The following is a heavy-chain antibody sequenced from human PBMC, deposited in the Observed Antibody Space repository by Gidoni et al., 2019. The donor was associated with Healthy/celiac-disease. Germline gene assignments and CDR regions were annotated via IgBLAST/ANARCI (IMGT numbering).Heavy chain of an antibody. CDR1: GFPFSSYA. D-gene: IGHD6-19*01. V-gene: IGHV3-30-3*01. J-gene: IGHJ4*02. CDR2: ISYDGSNK. CDR3: ARPSNPGKGGYSSGRSLDY. Sequence: QVQLVESGGGVVQPGRSLRLSCAASGFPFSSYAMHWVLQAPGKGLEWVAVISYDGSNKYYADSVNGRFTISRDNSKNTLYLQMNSLRAEDTAGYYGARPSNPGKGGYSSGRSLDYWGQGTLVTVSS.